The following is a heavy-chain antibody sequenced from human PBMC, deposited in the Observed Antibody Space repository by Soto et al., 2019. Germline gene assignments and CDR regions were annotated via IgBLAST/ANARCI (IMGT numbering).Heavy chain of an antibody. Sequence: EVQLVESGGGLVQPGGSLRLSCAASGFTFSSYSMNWVRQAPGKGLEWLSYISSSSTTIYYADSMKGRFTISRDNAKNSLYLQMNSLSVEETAVYYFARDQGVAPTTRPFYIWGQGTMVTVSS. J-gene: IGHJ3*02. V-gene: IGHV3-48*01. CDR1: GFTFSSYS. CDR3: ARDQGVAPTTRPFYI. D-gene: IGHD2-15*01. CDR2: ISSSSTTI.